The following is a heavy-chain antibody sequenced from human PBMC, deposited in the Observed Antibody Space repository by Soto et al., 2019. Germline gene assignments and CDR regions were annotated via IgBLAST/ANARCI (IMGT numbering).Heavy chain of an antibody. J-gene: IGHJ6*02. D-gene: IGHD2-2*01. CDR1: GGTFGSYA. CDR3: ARSQGSSTSLEIYYYYYYGMDV. V-gene: IGHV1-69*01. Sequence: QVQLVQSGAEVKKPGSSVQVSCKASGGTFGSYAISWVRQAPGQGLEWMGGIIPIPGTANYAQKFQGRVTIAADESTSTAYMELSSLRSADTAVYYCARSQGSSTSLEIYYYYYYGMDVWGQGTTVTVSS. CDR2: IIPIPGTA.